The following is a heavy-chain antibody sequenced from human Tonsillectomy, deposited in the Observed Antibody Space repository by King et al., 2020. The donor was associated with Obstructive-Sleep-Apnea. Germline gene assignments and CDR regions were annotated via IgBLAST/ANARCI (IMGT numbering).Heavy chain of an antibody. V-gene: IGHV4-31*03. CDR1: GGSISSGGYY. J-gene: IGHJ5*02. Sequence: VQLQESGPGLVKPSQTLSLTCTVSGGSISSGGYYWSWIHQHPGKGLEWIGYIYYSGSTYYNPSLKSRVTMSVDTSKNQFSLKLSSVTAADTAVYYCARSYCSGGSCYSVRYNWFDPWGQGTLVTVSS. CDR3: ARSYCSGGSCYSVRYNWFDP. CDR2: IYYSGST. D-gene: IGHD2-15*01.